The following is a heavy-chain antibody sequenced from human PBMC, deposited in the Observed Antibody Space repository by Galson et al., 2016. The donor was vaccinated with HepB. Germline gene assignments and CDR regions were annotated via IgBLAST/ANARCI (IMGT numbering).Heavy chain of an antibody. Sequence: SLRLSCAASGFTFDDYAMHWVRRAPGKGLEWVSGISWSSDNIRYADSVQGRFTISRDNAKNALYMQMNSLRAEDTASYYCARDSSRSVAGSDFEFWGQGTLVTVSS. CDR2: ISWSSDNI. V-gene: IGHV3-9*01. CDR1: GFTFDDYA. D-gene: IGHD6-19*01. J-gene: IGHJ4*02. CDR3: ARDSSRSVAGSDFEF.